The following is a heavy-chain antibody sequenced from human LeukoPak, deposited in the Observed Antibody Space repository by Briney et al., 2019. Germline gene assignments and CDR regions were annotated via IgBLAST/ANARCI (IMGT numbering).Heavy chain of an antibody. J-gene: IGHJ4*02. CDR2: IDSSGTT. CDR3: ARHGYIQFWLY. CDR1: GASISRDTYF. V-gene: IGHV4-39*01. D-gene: IGHD5-18*01. Sequence: PSETLSLTCTVSGASISRDTYFWGWIRQSPEKGLEWIGSIDSSGTTHYNSSLKSRVIISVDTSKNQVSLNLTSVTFADTAVCYCARHGYIQFWLYWGQGTQVIVSS.